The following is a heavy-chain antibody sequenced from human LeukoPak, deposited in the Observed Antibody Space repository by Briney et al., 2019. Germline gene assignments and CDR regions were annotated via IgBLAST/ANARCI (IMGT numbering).Heavy chain of an antibody. CDR2: INTNTGNP. V-gene: IGHV7-4-1*02. J-gene: IGHJ5*02. CDR1: GYTFTSYA. CDR3: ARAYSINWNRWFDP. D-gene: IGHD6-13*01. Sequence: ASVKVSCKASGYTFTSYAMNWVRQAPGQGLEWVGWINTNTGNPTYAQGFTGRFVFSLDTSVSTAYLQISSLKAEDTAVYYCARAYSINWNRWFDPWGQGTLVTVSS.